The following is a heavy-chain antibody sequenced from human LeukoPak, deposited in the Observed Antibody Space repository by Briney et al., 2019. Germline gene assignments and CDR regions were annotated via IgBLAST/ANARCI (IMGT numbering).Heavy chain of an antibody. CDR1: GYTFTGYY. J-gene: IGHJ6*02. D-gene: IGHD3-22*01. CDR2: INPNSGGT. Sequence: ASVKVSCKASGYTFTGYYMHWVRQAPGQGLEWMGWINPNSGGTNYAQKFQGWVTMTRDTSISTAYMELSRLRSDDTAVYYCARGPLTYYYDSSGYYQSYYYYYCGMDVWGQGTTVTVSS. CDR3: ARGPLTYYYDSSGYYQSYYYYYCGMDV. V-gene: IGHV1-2*04.